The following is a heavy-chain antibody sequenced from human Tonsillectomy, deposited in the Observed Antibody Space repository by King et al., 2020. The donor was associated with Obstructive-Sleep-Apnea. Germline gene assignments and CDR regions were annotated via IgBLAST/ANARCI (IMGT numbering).Heavy chain of an antibody. J-gene: IGHJ4*02. CDR2: INSDGSST. V-gene: IGHV3-74*01. CDR3: AREGRWLRFVDY. D-gene: IGHD5-12*01. Sequence: VQLVESGGGLVQPGGSLRLSCAASGFTFSSYWMHWVRQAPGKGLVWVSRINSDGSSTSYADSVKGRFTISRDNAKNTRYLQMNSLRAEDTAVYYCAREGRWLRFVDYWGQGTLVTVSS. CDR1: GFTFSSYW.